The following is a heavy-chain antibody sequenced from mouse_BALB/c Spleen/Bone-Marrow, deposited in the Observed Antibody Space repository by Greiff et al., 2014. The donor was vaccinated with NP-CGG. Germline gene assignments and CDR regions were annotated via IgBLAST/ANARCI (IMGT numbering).Heavy chain of an antibody. V-gene: IGHV14-4*02. D-gene: IGHD2-4*01. Sequence: EVKLQESGAELVRSGASVKLSCTASGFNIKDYYMHWVKQRPEQGLEWIGWIDPENGDTEYAPKFQGKATMTADTSSNTAYLQLSSLTSEDTSVYYCNARGDYEFDYFDCWGQGTTLTVSS. CDR2: IDPENGDT. J-gene: IGHJ2*01. CDR1: GFNIKDYY. CDR3: NARGDYEFDYFDC.